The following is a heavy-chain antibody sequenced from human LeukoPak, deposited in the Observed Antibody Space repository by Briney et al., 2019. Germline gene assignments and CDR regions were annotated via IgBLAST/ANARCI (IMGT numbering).Heavy chain of an antibody. D-gene: IGHD1-26*01. CDR2: INHSGVT. J-gene: IGHJ4*02. CDR3: ARQSGSYSSRFCDY. Sequence: SETLSLTCAVYGGSFNSYCWTWIRQSPGKGLEWIGEINHSGVTNYNPSLKSRITMSVDTSKNQFSLKLSSVTAADTAVYYCARQSGSYSSRFCDYWGQGTLVTVSS. V-gene: IGHV4-34*01. CDR1: GGSFNSYC.